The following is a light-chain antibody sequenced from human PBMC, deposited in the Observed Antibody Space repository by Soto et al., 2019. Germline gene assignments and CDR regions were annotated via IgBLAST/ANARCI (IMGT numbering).Light chain of an antibody. CDR3: CSFAGDPYG. V-gene: IGLV2-11*01. J-gene: IGLJ1*01. Sequence: QSALTQPRSVSGSPGQSVAISCTGTSSDVGGYNYVSWYQQHPGKAPKLMIYDVNKRPSGVPDRFSGSKSGNTASLTISGLQAEDEADYYCCSFAGDPYGFGGGAKL. CDR1: SSDVGGYNY. CDR2: DVN.